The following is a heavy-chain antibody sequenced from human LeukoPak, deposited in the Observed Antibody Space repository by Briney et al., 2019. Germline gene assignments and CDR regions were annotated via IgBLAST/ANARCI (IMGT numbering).Heavy chain of an antibody. CDR2: IYYSGST. D-gene: IGHD1-26*01. Sequence: PSETLSLTCTVSGGSISSGTYYWGWVRQPPGKGLEWIGGIYYSGSTSYNPSLKSRVTISVDTSKNQFSLKLDSMTAADTAVYYCARNASDSGTSYFDYWGQGTLVTVSS. CDR3: ARNASDSGTSYFDY. V-gene: IGHV4-39*01. J-gene: IGHJ4*02. CDR1: GGSISSGTYY.